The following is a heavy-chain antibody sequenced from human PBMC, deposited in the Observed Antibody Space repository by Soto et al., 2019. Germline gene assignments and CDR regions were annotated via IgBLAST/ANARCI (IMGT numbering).Heavy chain of an antibody. CDR1: GYTFTGYY. V-gene: IGHV1-2*04. D-gene: IGHD3-3*01. J-gene: IGHJ6*02. CDR3: ARGKAGSFWSGYYIEAGGHYYGMDV. Sequence: AASVKVSCKASGYTFTGYYMHWVRQAPGQGLEWMGWINPNSGGTNYAQKFQGWVTMTRDTSISTAYMELSRLRSDDTAVYYCARGKAGSFWSGYYIEAGGHYYGMDVWGQGTTVTVSS. CDR2: INPNSGGT.